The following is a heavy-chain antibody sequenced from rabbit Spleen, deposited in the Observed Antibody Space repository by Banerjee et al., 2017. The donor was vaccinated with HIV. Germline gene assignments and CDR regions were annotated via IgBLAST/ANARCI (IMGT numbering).Heavy chain of an antibody. CDR3: ARDGAGSSYFNL. CDR2: IDPVFGST. V-gene: IGHV1S7*01. D-gene: IGHD8-1*01. CDR1: GFTLSSYY. Sequence: QLVESGGGLVQPGGSLKLSCKASGFTLSSYYMNWVRQAPGKGLEWIGYIDPVFGSTYYANWVNGRFTISSHNAQNTLYLQLNSLTAADTAIYFCARDGAGSSYFNLWGQGTLVTVS. J-gene: IGHJ4*01.